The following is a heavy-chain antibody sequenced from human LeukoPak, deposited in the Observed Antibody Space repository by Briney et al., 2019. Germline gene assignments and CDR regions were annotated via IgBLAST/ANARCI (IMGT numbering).Heavy chain of an antibody. CDR2: ISAYNGNT. CDR1: GYTFTSYG. Sequence: ASVKVSCKASGYTFTSYGISWVRQAPGQGLEWMGWISAYNGNTNYAQKLQGRVTMTTDTSTSTAYMELRSLRSDDTAVYYCARETYYYDSSGYYHALNYYYGMDVWGQGTTVTVSS. J-gene: IGHJ6*02. CDR3: ARETYYYDSSGYYHALNYYYGMDV. D-gene: IGHD3-22*01. V-gene: IGHV1-18*01.